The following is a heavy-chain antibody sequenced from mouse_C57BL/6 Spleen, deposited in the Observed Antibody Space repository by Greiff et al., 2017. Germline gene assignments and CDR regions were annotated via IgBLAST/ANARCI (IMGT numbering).Heavy chain of an antibody. CDR3: ARGETGTSMDY. CDR1: GYTFTSYW. CDR2: IHPNSGST. D-gene: IGHD4-1*01. J-gene: IGHJ4*01. Sequence: QVQLQQPGAELVKPGASVKLSCKASGYTFTSYWMHWVKQRPGQGLEWIGMIHPNSGSTNYNEKFKSKATLTVDKSSSTAYMQRSSLTSEDSAVYYCARGETGTSMDYWGQGTSVTVSS. V-gene: IGHV1-64*01.